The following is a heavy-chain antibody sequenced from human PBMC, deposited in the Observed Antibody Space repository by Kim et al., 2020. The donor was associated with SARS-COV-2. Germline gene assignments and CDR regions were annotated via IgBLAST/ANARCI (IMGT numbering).Heavy chain of an antibody. Sequence: SRVTISVDTSKNQFSLKLSSMTAADTAVYYCARSAYYYDSSDSVAGYFDYWGQGTLVTVSS. CDR3: ARSAYYYDSSDSVAGYFDY. V-gene: IGHV4-31*02. D-gene: IGHD3-22*01. J-gene: IGHJ4*02.